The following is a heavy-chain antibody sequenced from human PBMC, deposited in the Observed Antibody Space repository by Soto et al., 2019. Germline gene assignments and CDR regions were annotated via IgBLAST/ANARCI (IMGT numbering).Heavy chain of an antibody. J-gene: IGHJ5*02. CDR3: ARGAPSRLPHNWFDP. V-gene: IGHV4-59*01. CDR2: IYYSGST. Sequence: NPSETLSLTCTVSGGSISSYYWSWIRQPPGKGLEWIGYIYYSGSTNYNPSLKSRVTISVDTSKNQFSLKLSSVTAADTAVYYCARGAPSRLPHNWFDPWGQGTLVTVS. CDR1: GGSISSYY. D-gene: IGHD5-18*01.